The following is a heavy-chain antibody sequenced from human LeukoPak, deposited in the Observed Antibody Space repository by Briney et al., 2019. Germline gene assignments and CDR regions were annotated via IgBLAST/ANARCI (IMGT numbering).Heavy chain of an antibody. J-gene: IGHJ4*02. CDR1: GFTFSSYA. V-gene: IGHV3-30-3*01. CDR2: ISYDGSNK. Sequence: GGSLRLPCAASGFTFSSYAMHWVRQAPGKGLEWVAVISYDGSNKYYADSVKGRFTISRDNSKNTLYLQMNSLRAEDTAVYYCARCDYFDYWGQGTLVTVSS. CDR3: ARCDYFDY.